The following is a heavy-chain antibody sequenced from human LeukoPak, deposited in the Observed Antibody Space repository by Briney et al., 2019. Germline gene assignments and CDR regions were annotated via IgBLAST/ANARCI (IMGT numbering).Heavy chain of an antibody. CDR3: TRGRAATTDY. CDR1: GFTFSSYW. V-gene: IGHV3-53*01. Sequence: GGSLRLSCAASGFTFSSYWMSWVRQAPGKGLEWVSLIYSDGSTFYADSVKGRFTISRDSSKNTLYLQMNSLRAEDTAVYYCTRGRAATTDYWGQGTLVTVSS. D-gene: IGHD4-17*01. CDR2: IYSDGST. J-gene: IGHJ4*02.